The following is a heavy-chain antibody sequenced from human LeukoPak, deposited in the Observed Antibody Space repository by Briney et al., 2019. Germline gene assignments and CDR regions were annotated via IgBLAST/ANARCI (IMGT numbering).Heavy chain of an antibody. D-gene: IGHD2-21*02. CDR1: GFPFSPGW. J-gene: IGHJ4*02. CDR2: IKKSGSEA. V-gene: IGHV3-7*01. CDR3: ASLDTAAIRTGGY. Sequence: GGSLRLSCAVSGFPFSPGWMSWVRQAPGKGLEWVAMIKKSGSEALYVDSVKGRFTISRDSARNSLYLQMSSLRVDDTAVYYCASLDTAAIRTGGYWGQGTLVTVSS.